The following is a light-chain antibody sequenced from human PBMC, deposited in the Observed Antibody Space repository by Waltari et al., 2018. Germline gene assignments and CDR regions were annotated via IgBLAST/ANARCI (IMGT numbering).Light chain of an antibody. Sequence: QSALTQPPSVSGSPGQSITISRTGTSSDVGCYNYVSWYQQHPGKAPNLIIFHVSKPPSGVSIRFSGSKSACTASLTISGLQAEDEADFYCNSYTSSSTWVFGGGTKLTVL. J-gene: IGLJ3*02. V-gene: IGLV2-14*01. CDR2: HVS. CDR3: NSYTSSSTWV. CDR1: SSDVGCYNY.